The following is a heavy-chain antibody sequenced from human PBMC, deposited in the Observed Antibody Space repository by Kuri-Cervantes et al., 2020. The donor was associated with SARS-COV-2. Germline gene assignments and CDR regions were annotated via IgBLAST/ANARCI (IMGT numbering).Heavy chain of an antibody. CDR3: AREDTAFRAADYGGKGGLDY. D-gene: IGHD4-23*01. CDR1: GGSISSSNW. V-gene: IGHV4-4*02. J-gene: IGHJ4*02. CDR2: IYHSGST. Sequence: SETLSLTCAVSGGSISSSNWWSWVRQPPGKGLEWIGEIYHSGSTNYNPSLKSRVTISVDKSKNQFSLKLSSVTAADTAVYYCAREDTAFRAADYGGKGGLDYWGQGTLVTVSS.